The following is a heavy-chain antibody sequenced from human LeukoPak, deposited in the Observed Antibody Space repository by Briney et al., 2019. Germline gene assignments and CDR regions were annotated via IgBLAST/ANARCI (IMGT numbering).Heavy chain of an antibody. Sequence: SETLSLTCAVYGGSFSGYYWSWIRQPPGKGLEWIGEINHSGSTNYNPSLKSRVTISVDTSKNQFSLKLSSVTAADTAVYYCARRGAPGGYYYPFDYWGQGTLVTVSS. J-gene: IGHJ4*02. V-gene: IGHV4-34*01. CDR1: GGSFSGYY. CDR3: ARRGAPGGYYYPFDY. D-gene: IGHD3-22*01. CDR2: INHSGST.